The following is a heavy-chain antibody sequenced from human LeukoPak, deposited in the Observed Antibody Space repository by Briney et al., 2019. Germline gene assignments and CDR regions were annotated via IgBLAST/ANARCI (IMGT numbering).Heavy chain of an antibody. CDR2: IGGSGGST. V-gene: IGHV3-23*01. J-gene: IGHJ6*03. D-gene: IGHD3-3*01. Sequence: TGGSLRLSCAASGFTFSRYAMTWVRQAPGKGLEWVSSIGGSGGSTYYAHSVKGRFTISRDNSKNTLYLQMNSVRAQDTAVYYCAKQGNDFWSGYSNYYYYYMDVWGKGTTVTVSS. CDR3: AKQGNDFWSGYSNYYYYYMDV. CDR1: GFTFSRYA.